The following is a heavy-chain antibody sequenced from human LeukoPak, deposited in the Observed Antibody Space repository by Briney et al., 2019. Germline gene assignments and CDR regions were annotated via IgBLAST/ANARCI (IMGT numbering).Heavy chain of an antibody. CDR3: ARVSVVEMATIHAFDI. Sequence: GGSLRLSCAASGFTFSSYSMNWVRQAPGKGLEWVSSISSSSSYIYYADSVKGRFTISRDNAKNSLYLQMNSLRAEDTAVYYCARVSVVEMATIHAFDIWGQGTMVTVSS. V-gene: IGHV3-21*01. CDR1: GFTFSSYS. CDR2: ISSSSSYI. D-gene: IGHD5-24*01. J-gene: IGHJ3*02.